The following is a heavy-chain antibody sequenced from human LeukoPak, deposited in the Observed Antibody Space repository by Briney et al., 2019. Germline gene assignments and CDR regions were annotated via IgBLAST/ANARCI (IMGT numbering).Heavy chain of an antibody. CDR1: GFTFSSYG. D-gene: IGHD3-22*01. V-gene: IGHV3-33*01. CDR2: IWYDGSNK. Sequence: GGSLRLSCAASGFTFSSYGMHWVRQAPGKGLEWVAVIWYDGSNKYYADSVKGRFTISRDNAKNSLYLQMNSLRAEDTAVYYCARVIQTFYYDSSGYYSSASNDFWGQGTLVTVSS. CDR3: ARVIQTFYYDSSGYYSSASNDF. J-gene: IGHJ4*02.